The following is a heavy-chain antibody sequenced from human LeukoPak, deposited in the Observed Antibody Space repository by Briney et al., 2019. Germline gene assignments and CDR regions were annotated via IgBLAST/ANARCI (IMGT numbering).Heavy chain of an antibody. CDR2: ISGSGGST. J-gene: IGHJ3*02. Sequence: GGSLRLSCAASGLTFSNYAMSWVRQAPGKGLEWVSVISGSGGSTYYADSVKGRFTISRDNSKNTLYLQMNSLRAEDTAVYYCARVSSRAFDMWGQGTMVTVSS. CDR1: GLTFSNYA. V-gene: IGHV3-23*01. D-gene: IGHD2/OR15-2a*01. CDR3: ARVSSRAFDM.